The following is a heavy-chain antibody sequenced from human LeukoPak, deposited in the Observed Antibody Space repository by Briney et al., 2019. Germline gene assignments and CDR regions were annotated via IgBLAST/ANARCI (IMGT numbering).Heavy chain of an antibody. CDR3: GRSPPGGDQWLVIDY. D-gene: IGHD6-19*01. V-gene: IGHV4-59*01. Sequence: SETLSLTCTVSGGSMSSYYWSWIRQPPGKGLEWIGYIYYSGNTNYNPSLRGRVTVSVDTSKNQFSLRLTSVTAADTAVYYCGRSPPGGDQWLVIDYWGQGTLVTVSS. J-gene: IGHJ4*02. CDR2: IYYSGNT. CDR1: GGSMSSYY.